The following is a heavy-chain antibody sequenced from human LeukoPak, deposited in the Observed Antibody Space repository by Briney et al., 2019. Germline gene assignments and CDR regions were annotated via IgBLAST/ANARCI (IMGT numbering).Heavy chain of an antibody. CDR1: GFTFSHYA. J-gene: IGHJ4*02. CDR2: ISGSGEST. V-gene: IGHV3-23*01. Sequence: GGSLRLSCAASGFTFSHYAMSWVRQAPAKGLEWVSSISGSGESTYYVDSVKDRFTISRDNSKNTLYLQMNILRAEDTAVYHCAKGVGIQIWESRFADWGQGTPATVSS. D-gene: IGHD5-18*01. CDR3: AKGVGIQIWESRFAD.